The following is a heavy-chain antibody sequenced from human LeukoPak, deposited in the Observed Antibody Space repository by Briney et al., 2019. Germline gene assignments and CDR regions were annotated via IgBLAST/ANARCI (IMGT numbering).Heavy chain of an antibody. D-gene: IGHD3-10*01. V-gene: IGHV3-53*01. CDR3: ARANYYGSGSYYKGPTGWFDP. CDR1: GFAVQSNS. CDR2: TYGGGTT. J-gene: IGHJ5*02. Sequence: GGSLRLSCAASGFAVQSNSIAWVRQPPGQGLECVSVTYGGGTTYYADSVKGRFTISRDNSKNTLYLQMNSLRAEDTAVYYCARANYYGSGSYYKGPTGWFDPWGQGTLVTVSS.